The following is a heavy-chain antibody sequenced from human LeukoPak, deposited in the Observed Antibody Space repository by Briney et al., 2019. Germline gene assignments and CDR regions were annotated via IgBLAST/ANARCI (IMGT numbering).Heavy chain of an antibody. Sequence: PGGSLRLSCTTSGFTFGDYAMTWVRQAPGKGLEWVGFIRSKIYGGTPEYAASVKGRFTISRDNAKNSLYLQMNSLRAEDTAVYYCARFTITMTVVVPNFEYWGQGTLVTVSS. CDR2: IRSKIYGGTP. J-gene: IGHJ4*02. CDR3: ARFTITMTVVVPNFEY. D-gene: IGHD3-22*01. V-gene: IGHV3-49*04. CDR1: GFTFGDYA.